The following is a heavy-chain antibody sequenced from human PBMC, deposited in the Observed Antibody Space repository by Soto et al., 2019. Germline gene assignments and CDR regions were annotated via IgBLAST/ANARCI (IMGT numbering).Heavy chain of an antibody. CDR3: ASQPGYSSGWYGVDV. V-gene: IGHV4-59*08. J-gene: IGHJ6*04. CDR1: GGSISSYY. CDR2: IYCSGST. Sequence: SETLSLTCTVSGGSISSYYWSWIRQPPGKGLEWIGYIYCSGSTNYNPSLKSRVTISVDTSKNQFSLKLSSVTAADTAVYYCASQPGYSSGWYGVDVWGKGTTVTVSS. D-gene: IGHD6-19*01.